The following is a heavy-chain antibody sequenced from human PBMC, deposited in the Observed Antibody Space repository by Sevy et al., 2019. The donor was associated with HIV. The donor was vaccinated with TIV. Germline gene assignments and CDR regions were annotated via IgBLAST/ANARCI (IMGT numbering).Heavy chain of an antibody. CDR3: ARRLAS. V-gene: IGHV3-48*02. J-gene: IGHJ4*02. Sequence: GGSLRLSCAASGFTFSSYGINWVRQAPGKGLEWVSYISDSSSTIYYADSVKGRFTISRDNDKNSLYLQMNSLRDEDTAVYYCARRLASWGQGTLVTVSS. CDR2: ISDSSSTI. CDR1: GFTFSSYG.